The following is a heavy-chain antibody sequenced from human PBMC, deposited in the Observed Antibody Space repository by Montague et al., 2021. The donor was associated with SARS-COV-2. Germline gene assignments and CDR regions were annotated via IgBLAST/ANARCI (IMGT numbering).Heavy chain of an antibody. V-gene: IGHV6-1*01. CDR3: ARLPVGSKYYFDF. CDR2: N. J-gene: IGHJ4*02. D-gene: IGHD2-2*01. Sequence: NEYAESVKSRITIDQDTSKHQLSLHLNSVTPEDTAVYYCARLPVGSKYYFDFWGQGTLVTVSS.